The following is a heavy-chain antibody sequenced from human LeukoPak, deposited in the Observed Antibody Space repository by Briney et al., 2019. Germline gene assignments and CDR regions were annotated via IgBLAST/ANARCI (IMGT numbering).Heavy chain of an antibody. V-gene: IGHV3-74*01. J-gene: IGHJ4*02. Sequence: GGSLRLSCAASGFTFSSYSMNWVRQAPGKRLVWVSRINSDGSSTSYADSVKGRFTISRDNAKNSLYLQMNSLRAEDTAVYYCARDGLYSGSHSGYWGQGTLVTVSS. CDR1: GFTFSSYS. D-gene: IGHD1-26*01. CDR2: INSDGSST. CDR3: ARDGLYSGSHSGY.